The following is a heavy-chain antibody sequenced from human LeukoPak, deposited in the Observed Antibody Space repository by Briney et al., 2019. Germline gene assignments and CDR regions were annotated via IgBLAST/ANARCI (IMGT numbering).Heavy chain of an antibody. CDR1: GGSISSYY. CDR3: ARHYNRFDP. J-gene: IGHJ5*02. Sequence: SETLSLTCTVSGGSISSYYWSWIRQPPGKGLEWIGYIYYSGSTNYNPSLKSRVTISVDTSKNQFSLKLSSVTAADTAVYYCARHYNRFDPWGQGTLVTVSS. V-gene: IGHV4-59*08. CDR2: IYYSGST.